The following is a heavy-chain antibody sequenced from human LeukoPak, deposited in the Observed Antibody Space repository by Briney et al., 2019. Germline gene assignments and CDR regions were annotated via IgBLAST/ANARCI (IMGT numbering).Heavy chain of an antibody. CDR2: ISWNGGSI. D-gene: IGHD2-2*01. CDR1: GFTFDDYA. CDR3: AKDMVYQLLVGDAFDI. J-gene: IGHJ3*02. V-gene: IGHV3-9*03. Sequence: GGSLRLSCAASGFTFDDYAMHWVRQAPGKGLEWVSGISWNGGSIAYADSVKGRFTISRDNAKNSLYLQMISLRAEDMALYYCAKDMVYQLLVGDAFDIWGQGTMVTVSS.